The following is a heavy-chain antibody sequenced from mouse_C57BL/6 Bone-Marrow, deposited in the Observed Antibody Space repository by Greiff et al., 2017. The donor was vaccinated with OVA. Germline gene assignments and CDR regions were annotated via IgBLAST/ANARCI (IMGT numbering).Heavy chain of an antibody. CDR2: IDPTNDYT. V-gene: IGHV1-4*01. CDR3: TRGYYFDF. Sequence: VQLQQSGAELARPGASVKMSCKASGYTFTSYTIHWVKQRPGQGLEWIGYIDPTNDYTNYNQKFKGKATLTADKSSSTAYMQLSSLTSEDSAVYYCTRGYYFDFGGQGHTLTVSS. J-gene: IGHJ2*01. CDR1: GYTFTSYT.